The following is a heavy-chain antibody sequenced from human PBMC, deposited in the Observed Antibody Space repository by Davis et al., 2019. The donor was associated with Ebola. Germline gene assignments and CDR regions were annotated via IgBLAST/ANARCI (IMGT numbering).Heavy chain of an antibody. CDR2: ISGSGDNT. J-gene: IGHJ4*02. D-gene: IGHD5-24*01. CDR1: GFTFSSFS. CDR3: AKAGEMMATDRHFDY. Sequence: GGSLRLSCAASGFTFSSFSMTWVRQPPGKGLEWVSSISGSGDNTYYAGSVRGRFTISRDNSKNTLYLQMNSLRAEDTAMYYCAKAGEMMATDRHFDYWGQGTVVTVSS. V-gene: IGHV3-23*01.